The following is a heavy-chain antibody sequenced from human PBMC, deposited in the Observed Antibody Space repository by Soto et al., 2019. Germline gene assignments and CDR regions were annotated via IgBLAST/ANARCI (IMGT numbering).Heavy chain of an antibody. V-gene: IGHV3-21*01. CDR3: ARDLSPYDAFDI. J-gene: IGHJ3*02. CDR1: GFIFSSYS. CDR2: ITSSSSYV. Sequence: EVQLVESGGGLVKPGGSLRLSCAASGFIFSSYSVNWVRQAPGKGLEWVSSITSSSSYVYYADSMKGRFTISRDNAKNSLYLQMNSLRAEDTAVYYCARDLSPYDAFDIWGQGTMVTVSS.